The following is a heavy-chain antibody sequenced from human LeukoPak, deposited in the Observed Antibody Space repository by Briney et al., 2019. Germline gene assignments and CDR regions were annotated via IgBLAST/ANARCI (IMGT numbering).Heavy chain of an antibody. J-gene: IGHJ3*02. Sequence: SETLSLTCTVSGYSISSSSYYWGWIRQPPGKGLEWIGSIYYSGSTYYNPSLKSRVTISVDTSKNQFSLKLSSVTAADTAVYYCARSFDAFDIWGQGTMVAVSS. CDR1: GYSISSSSYY. V-gene: IGHV4-39*01. CDR3: ARSFDAFDI. CDR2: IYYSGST.